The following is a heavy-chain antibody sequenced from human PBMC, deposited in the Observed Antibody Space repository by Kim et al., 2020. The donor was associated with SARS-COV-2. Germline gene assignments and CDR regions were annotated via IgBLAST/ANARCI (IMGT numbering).Heavy chain of an antibody. D-gene: IGHD2-21*01. Sequence: RWSRXTISXDASKNQFSLKLSSVTAADTAXYYCARHSTPYLXXSYWFDPWGQGTLVTVSS. J-gene: IGHJ5*02. V-gene: IGHV4-39*01. CDR3: ARHSTPYLXXSYWFDP.